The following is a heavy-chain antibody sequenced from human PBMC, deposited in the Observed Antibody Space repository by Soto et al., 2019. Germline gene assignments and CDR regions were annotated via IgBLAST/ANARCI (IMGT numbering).Heavy chain of an antibody. V-gene: IGHV1-18*01. CDR3: ARPMNNCGSTSCYSSDAFDI. CDR2: ISAYNGNT. D-gene: IGHD2-2*01. J-gene: IGHJ3*02. Sequence: QVQLVQSGAEVKKPGASVKVSCKASGYTFTSYGISWVRQAPGQGLEWMGWISAYNGNTNYAQKLQGRVTMTTDTSTSTAYMELRSLRSDDTAVYYCARPMNNCGSTSCYSSDAFDIWGQGTMVTVSS. CDR1: GYTFTSYG.